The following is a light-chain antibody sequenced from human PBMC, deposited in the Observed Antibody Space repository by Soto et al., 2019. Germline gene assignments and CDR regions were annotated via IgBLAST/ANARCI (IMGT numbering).Light chain of an antibody. J-gene: IGKJ4*02. CDR2: TES. CDR1: QSISSW. Sequence: DIPMTQSPSTLYASVGDRVTITCRASQSISSWLAWYQQKLGKAPKLLIYTESNLVSGVPSTLSGSGYGTECPLILSSLLPDDFVTDYCQEYKSDSGLTFGGAHNVDIK. CDR3: QEYKSDSGLT. V-gene: IGKV1-5*03.